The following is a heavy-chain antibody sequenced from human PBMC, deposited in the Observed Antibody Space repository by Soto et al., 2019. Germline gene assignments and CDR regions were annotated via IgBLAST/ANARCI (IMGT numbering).Heavy chain of an antibody. CDR1: GFTFNRYA. J-gene: IGHJ4*02. CDR2: ISFDGSTK. CDR3: ARAFIVVAGPDY. Sequence: QVQLVESGGGVVQPGRSLRLSCAASGFTFNRYAMHWVRQAPGKGLEWVAVISFDGSTKNYADSVKGRFSISRDNSTNKLSLEMNSLTAEDTAVYYCARAFIVVAGPDYWGQGTLVTVSS. V-gene: IGHV3-30-3*01. D-gene: IGHD6-19*01.